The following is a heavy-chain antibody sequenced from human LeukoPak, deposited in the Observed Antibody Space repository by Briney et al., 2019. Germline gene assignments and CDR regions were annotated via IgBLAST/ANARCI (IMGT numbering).Heavy chain of an antibody. D-gene: IGHD3-22*01. V-gene: IGHV1-18*01. CDR1: GYTFTSYG. J-gene: IGHJ4*02. Sequence: GASVRVSCKASGYTFTSYGISWVRQAPAQGLEWMGWISAYNGNTNYAPKLPGRVTMTTDTSTNTADLELRSLRSEDTAVYYCAREEYDSSGYYPYWGQGTLVTVSS. CDR3: AREEYDSSGYYPY. CDR2: ISAYNGNT.